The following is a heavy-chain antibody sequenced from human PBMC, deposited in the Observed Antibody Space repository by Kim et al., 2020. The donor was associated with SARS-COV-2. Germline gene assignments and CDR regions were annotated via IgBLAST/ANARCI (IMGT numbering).Heavy chain of an antibody. Sequence: ASVKVSCKASGYTFTGYYMHWVRQAPGQGLEWMGRINPNSGGTNYAQKFQGRVTMTRDTSISTAYMELSRLRSDDTAVYYCARLDYGDYHYYYYGMDVWGQGTTVTVSS. CDR3: ARLDYGDYHYYYYGMDV. J-gene: IGHJ6*02. V-gene: IGHV1-2*06. CDR2: INPNSGGT. CDR1: GYTFTGYY. D-gene: IGHD4-17*01.